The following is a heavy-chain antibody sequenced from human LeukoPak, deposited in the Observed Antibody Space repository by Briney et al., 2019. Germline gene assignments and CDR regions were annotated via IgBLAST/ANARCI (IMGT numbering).Heavy chain of an antibody. CDR3: ARDFSGAHFDS. CDR1: GYTFIDYY. Sequence: VSVKVSCKTSGYTFIDYYMYWVRQAPGQGLEWMGWINPTSGGTKSAQKFQGRVTMTRDTSISTAYMELSSLRSDDTAMYYCARDFSGAHFDSWGQGTLVTVSS. J-gene: IGHJ4*02. V-gene: IGHV1-2*02. D-gene: IGHD7-27*01. CDR2: INPTSGGT.